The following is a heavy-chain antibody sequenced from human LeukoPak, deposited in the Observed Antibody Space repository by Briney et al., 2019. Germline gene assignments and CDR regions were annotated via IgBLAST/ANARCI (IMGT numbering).Heavy chain of an antibody. CDR3: AAGSGWSSDY. V-gene: IGHV3-7*03. CDR1: GFTSSTYW. CDR2: IQHDGSER. D-gene: IGHD6-19*01. J-gene: IGHJ4*02. Sequence: GSLRLSCAASGFTSSTYWMTWVRQAPGKGLEWVANIQHDGSERNYMESVKGRFTIARDNAKKSLYLQMNNLRAEDTAVYYCAAGSGWSSDYWGQGTLVTVSS.